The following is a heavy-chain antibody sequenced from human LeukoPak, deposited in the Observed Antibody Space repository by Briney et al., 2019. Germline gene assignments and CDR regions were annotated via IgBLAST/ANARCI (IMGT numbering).Heavy chain of an antibody. Sequence: GGSLRLSCAASGFTVSSNYMSWVRQAPGKGLEWVSVIYSGGSTYYADSVKGRFTISGDSSKNTLYLQMNTLRAEDTAVYYCARDGRPKGFPGLDYWGQGTLVTVSS. CDR2: IYSGGST. CDR3: ARDGRPKGFPGLDY. J-gene: IGHJ4*02. V-gene: IGHV3-53*01. D-gene: IGHD1-1*01. CDR1: GFTVSSNY.